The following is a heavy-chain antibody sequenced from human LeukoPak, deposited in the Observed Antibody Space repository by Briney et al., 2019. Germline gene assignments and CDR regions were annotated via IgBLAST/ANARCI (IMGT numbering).Heavy chain of an antibody. Sequence: SETLSLTCTVSGYSISSGYYWGWIRQPPGKGLEWIGSIYHSGSTYYNPSLKSRVTISVDTSKNQFSLKLSSVTAADTAVYYCARGYCSSTSCPFKSDAFDIWGQGTMVTVSS. V-gene: IGHV4-38-2*02. D-gene: IGHD2-2*01. CDR1: GYSISSGYY. CDR3: ARGYCSSTSCPFKSDAFDI. J-gene: IGHJ3*02. CDR2: IYHSGST.